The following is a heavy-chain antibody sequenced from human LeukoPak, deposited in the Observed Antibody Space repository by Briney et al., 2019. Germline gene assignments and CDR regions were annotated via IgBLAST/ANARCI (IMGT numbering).Heavy chain of an antibody. CDR2: IYTSGST. V-gene: IGHV4-4*07. J-gene: IGHJ5*02. CDR1: GGSISSYY. Sequence: PLETLSLTCTVSGGSISSYYWSWIRQPAGKGLEWIGRIYTSGSTNYNPSLKSRVTMSVDTSKNQFSLKLSSVTAADTAMYYCARDWPYSSSWYWFDPWGQGTLVTVSS. D-gene: IGHD6-13*01. CDR3: ARDWPYSSSWYWFDP.